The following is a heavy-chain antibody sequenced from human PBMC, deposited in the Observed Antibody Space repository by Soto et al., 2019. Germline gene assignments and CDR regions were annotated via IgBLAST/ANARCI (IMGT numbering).Heavy chain of an antibody. D-gene: IGHD1-26*01. CDR3: AQWGDSSALAGWFDP. CDR1: GGSISSVCYY. CDR2: IYYSGST. J-gene: IGHJ5*02. Sequence: PSETLCLTCTVSGGSISSVCYYWSWIRQHPGKGLEWIGYIYYSGSTYYNPSLKSRVTISVDTSKNQFSLKLSSVTAADTAVYYCAQWGDSSALAGWFDPWGQGTLVTVSS. V-gene: IGHV4-31*03.